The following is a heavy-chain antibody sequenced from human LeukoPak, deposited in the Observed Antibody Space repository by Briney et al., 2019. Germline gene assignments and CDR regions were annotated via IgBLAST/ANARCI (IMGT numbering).Heavy chain of an antibody. Sequence: PGRSLRLSCAASGFTFSSYGMHWVRQAPGKGLEWVAVISYDGSNKYYADSVKGRFTISRDNSKSTLYLQMNSLRAEDTAVYYCARDLLPGHKVLGWVDPWGQGILVSVSS. CDR2: ISYDGSNK. V-gene: IGHV3-30*03. CDR1: GFTFSSYG. J-gene: IGHJ5*02. CDR3: ARDLLPGHKVLGWVDP. D-gene: IGHD4/OR15-4a*01.